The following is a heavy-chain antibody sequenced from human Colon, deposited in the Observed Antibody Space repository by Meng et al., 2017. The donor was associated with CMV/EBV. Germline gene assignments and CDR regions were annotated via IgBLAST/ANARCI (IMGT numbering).Heavy chain of an antibody. Sequence: SETLSLTCSVSGASIRSSDYYWGWLRQPPGKGLEWIGNIYYSGTTSYNPSLKSRVTVSMDTSHNQFSLNLGFVTAADTAVYYCARVFPPTFGLVKNSFNWFDAWGQGILVTVSS. CDR3: ARVFPPTFGLVKNSFNWFDA. CDR2: IYYSGTT. J-gene: IGHJ5*02. CDR1: GASIRSSDYY. V-gene: IGHV4-39*07. D-gene: IGHD3/OR15-3a*01.